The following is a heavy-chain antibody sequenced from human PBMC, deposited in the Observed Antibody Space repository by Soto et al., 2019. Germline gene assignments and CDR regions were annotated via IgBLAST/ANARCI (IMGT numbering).Heavy chain of an antibody. Sequence: QITLKESGPTLVKPTQTLTLTCTFSGFSLSITGVAVGWIRLPPGKALEWLALIYWDDDKRYSPSLESRLTITKDTSKNQVVLTMTNMDPVDTATYFCAHRLCYYYDSSGQYFDYWGQGTLVTVSS. D-gene: IGHD3-22*01. CDR1: GFSLSITGVA. CDR3: AHRLCYYYDSSGQYFDY. J-gene: IGHJ4*02. V-gene: IGHV2-5*02. CDR2: IYWDDDK.